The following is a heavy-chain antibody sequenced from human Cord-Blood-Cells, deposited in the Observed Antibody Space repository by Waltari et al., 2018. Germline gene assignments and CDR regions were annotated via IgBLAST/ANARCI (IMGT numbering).Heavy chain of an antibody. D-gene: IGHD3-10*01. V-gene: IGHV1-2*02. CDR2: INPNSGGT. CDR1: GYTFTGYY. J-gene: IGHJ4*02. CDR3: AGEAPPPDGSGSYPDY. Sequence: QVQLVQSGAEVKKPGASVKVSCKASGYTFTGYYMHWVRQAPGQGLEWMGWINPNSGGTNYAQKFQGRVTMTRDTSISKAYRGVRRRGSDDTAVYYCAGEAPPPDGSGSYPDYWGQGTLVTVSS.